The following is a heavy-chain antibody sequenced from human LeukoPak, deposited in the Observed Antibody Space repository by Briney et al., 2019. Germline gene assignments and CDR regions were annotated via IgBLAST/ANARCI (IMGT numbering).Heavy chain of an antibody. CDR3: ARDREMATISYFDY. V-gene: IGHV3-30-3*01. Sequence: GGSLRLSCAASGFTFSSYAMSWVRQAPGKGLEWVAVISYDGSNKYYADSVKGRFTISRDKSKNTLYLQMNSLRAEDTAVYYCARDREMATISYFDYWGQGTLVTVSS. J-gene: IGHJ4*02. D-gene: IGHD5-24*01. CDR2: ISYDGSNK. CDR1: GFTFSSYA.